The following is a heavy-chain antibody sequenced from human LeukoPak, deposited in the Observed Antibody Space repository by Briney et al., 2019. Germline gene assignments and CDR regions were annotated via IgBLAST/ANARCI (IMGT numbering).Heavy chain of an antibody. Sequence: SETLSLTCTVSGGSISSSSYYWGWLRQPPGTGLEWIGSIYYSGSTYYNPSLKSRVTISVDTSKNQFSLKLSSVTAADTAVYYCARDSPADCSSTSCYFPDPYYYYYMDVWGKGTTVTVSS. CDR3: ARDSPADCSSTSCYFPDPYYYYYMDV. CDR1: GGSISSSSYY. J-gene: IGHJ6*03. D-gene: IGHD2-2*01. V-gene: IGHV4-39*07. CDR2: IYYSGST.